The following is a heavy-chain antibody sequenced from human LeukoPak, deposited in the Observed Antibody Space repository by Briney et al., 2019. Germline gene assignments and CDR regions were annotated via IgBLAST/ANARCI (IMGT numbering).Heavy chain of an antibody. Sequence: SETLSLTYSVSGASISSCYWSWVRRPAGKRLEWIGRLYTTGTTNYNPSLKGRVTMSVDSSKNQFSLTLTSVTAADTAVYYCVSDGANWEEPHDDFGIWGQGTMVTVSS. J-gene: IGHJ3*02. D-gene: IGHD1-26*01. CDR3: VSDGANWEEPHDDFGI. V-gene: IGHV4-4*07. CDR1: GASISSCY. CDR2: LYTTGTT.